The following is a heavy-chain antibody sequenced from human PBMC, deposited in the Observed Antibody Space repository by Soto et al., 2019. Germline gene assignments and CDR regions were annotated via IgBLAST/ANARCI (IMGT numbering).Heavy chain of an antibody. CDR3: AIRYGGAAQIYFDY. CDR2: IIPIFGTA. J-gene: IGHJ4*02. Sequence: QVQLVQSGAEVKKSGSSVKVSCKASGGTFSSYAISWVRQAPGQGLEWMGGIIPIFGTANYARKFQGRVTIIEDESRSIAYMELCSLRSEDTAVYYCAIRYGGAAQIYFDYWGQGTLVTVSS. D-gene: IGHD3-9*01. CDR1: GGTFSSYA. V-gene: IGHV1-69*01.